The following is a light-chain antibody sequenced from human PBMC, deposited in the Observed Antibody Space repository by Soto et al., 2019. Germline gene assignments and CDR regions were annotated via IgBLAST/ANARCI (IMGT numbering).Light chain of an antibody. CDR2: DAS. CDR3: QYCGPSRT. CDR1: QSISSW. Sequence: DIQMTQSPSTLSASVGDRVTITCRASQSISSWLAWYQQKPGKAPKLLIYDASSLESGVPSRFSGSGSGTDFTLTIWGLEPEDSAVYYCQYCGPSRTFGQGTKVEF. J-gene: IGKJ1*01. V-gene: IGKV1-5*01.